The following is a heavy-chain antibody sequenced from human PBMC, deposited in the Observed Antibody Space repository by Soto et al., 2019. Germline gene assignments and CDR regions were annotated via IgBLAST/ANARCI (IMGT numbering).Heavy chain of an antibody. Sequence: QVQLVQSGAEVKKPGASVKVSCKASGYTFTSYYMHWVRQAPGQGLEWMGIINPSGGSTSYAQKSPGRVTMTRDTSTRTVYMELSSLRSEDTAVYYCARVYCSGGGCYGIDYWGQGTLVTVS. J-gene: IGHJ4*02. V-gene: IGHV1-46*01. CDR2: INPSGGST. D-gene: IGHD2-15*01. CDR3: ARVYCSGGGCYGIDY. CDR1: GYTFTSYY.